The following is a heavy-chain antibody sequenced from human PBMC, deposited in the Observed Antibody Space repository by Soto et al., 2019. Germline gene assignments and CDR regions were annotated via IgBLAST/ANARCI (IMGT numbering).Heavy chain of an antibody. CDR1: GLTFSGSA. CDR3: SRQASDFWSGKPQYYMDV. Sequence: EVQLVESGGGLVQPGGSLKLSCAASGLTFSGSAMHWVRQASGKGLEWVGRIRSKPNNYATAYGASVKGSFTISRDDSKNTAYLQMNSLNTEDTAVYYCSRQASDFWSGKPQYYMDVWGKGTTVTVSS. D-gene: IGHD3-3*01. V-gene: IGHV3-73*01. J-gene: IGHJ6*03. CDR2: IRSKPNNYAT.